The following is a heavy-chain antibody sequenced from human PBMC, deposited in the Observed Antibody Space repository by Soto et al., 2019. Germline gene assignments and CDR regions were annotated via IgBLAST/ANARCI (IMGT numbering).Heavy chain of an antibody. J-gene: IGHJ4*02. Sequence: TSETLSLTCSVSGDSIRSYYWTWIRQPPGKGLQWIGYVLHTGNTNYNPSLKSRVTISEDASKNQVSLRLTSVTAADTAVYFCAREQYNWKIWGQGTLVTVSS. V-gene: IGHV4-59*01. CDR2: VLHTGNT. CDR3: AREQYNWKI. D-gene: IGHD1-20*01. CDR1: GDSIRSYY.